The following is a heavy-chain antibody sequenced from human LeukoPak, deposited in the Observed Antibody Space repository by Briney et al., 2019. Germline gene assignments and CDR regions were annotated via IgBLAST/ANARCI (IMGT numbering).Heavy chain of an antibody. Sequence: GGSLRLSCAASGFTFDDYAMHWVRQAPGKGLEWVSGISWNSGSIGYADSVKGRFTISRDNAKNSLYLQMNSLRAEDTAVYYCAKGAYHYYGSGSYTLDFWGQGTQVTVSS. CDR2: ISWNSGSI. CDR3: AKGAYHYYGSGSYTLDF. V-gene: IGHV3-9*01. D-gene: IGHD3-10*01. J-gene: IGHJ4*02. CDR1: GFTFDDYA.